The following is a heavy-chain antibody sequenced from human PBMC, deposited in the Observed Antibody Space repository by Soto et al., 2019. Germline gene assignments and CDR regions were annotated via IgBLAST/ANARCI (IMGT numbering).Heavy chain of an antibody. CDR2: IYYSGST. J-gene: IGHJ3*02. CDR1: GGSVSSGSYY. D-gene: IGHD3-22*01. CDR3: ARVLVYYDSSGYYTSPLAFDI. V-gene: IGHV4-61*01. Sequence: PSETLSLTCTVSGGSVSSGSYYWSWIRQPPGKGLEWIGYIYYSGSTNYNPSLKSRVTISVDTSKNQFSLKLSSVTAADTAVYYRARVLVYYDSSGYYTSPLAFDIWGQGTMVTVSS.